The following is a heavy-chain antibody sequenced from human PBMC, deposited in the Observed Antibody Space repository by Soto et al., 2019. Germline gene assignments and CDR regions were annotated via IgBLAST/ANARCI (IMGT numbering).Heavy chain of an antibody. CDR1: GGSISNYY. V-gene: IGHV4-59*12. J-gene: IGHJ6*02. CDR3: HARGPLTTAGNGEYYYYGMDV. Sequence: SEILSLTCTVSGGSISNYYWSWIRQPPGKALEWVGHIYYSGSTHYNPSLKSRVTISVDTAKNQFSLNLSSVTAADTAVYYCHARGPLTTAGNGEYYYYGMDVWGQGTTVTVSS. D-gene: IGHD1-1*01. CDR2: IYYSGST.